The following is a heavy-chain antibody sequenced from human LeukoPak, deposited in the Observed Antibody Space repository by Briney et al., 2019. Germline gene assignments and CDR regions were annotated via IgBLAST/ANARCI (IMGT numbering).Heavy chain of an antibody. CDR1: GYTFTSYA. Sequence: ASVKVSCKASGYTFTSYAMNWVRQAPGQGLEWMGWINPKNAATNYAQKFQGRVTMTRDTSTGTVYMELNTLRYDDTAVYYCARTLYIAAAPGGFDYWGQGTLVTVSS. V-gene: IGHV1-2*02. CDR2: INPKNAAT. CDR3: ARTLYIAAAPGGFDY. J-gene: IGHJ4*02. D-gene: IGHD6-13*01.